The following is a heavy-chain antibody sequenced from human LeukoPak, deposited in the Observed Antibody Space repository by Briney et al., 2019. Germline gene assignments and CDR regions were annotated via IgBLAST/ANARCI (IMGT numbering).Heavy chain of an antibody. CDR3: ARALWLNYNWFDP. CDR1: GYTFTGYY. D-gene: IGHD6-19*01. Sequence: GASVKVSCKASGYTFTGYYMHWVRQAPGQGLEWMGWISAYNGNTNYAQKLQGRVTMTTDTSTSTAYMELRSLRSDDTAVYYCARALWLNYNWFDPWGQGTLVTVSS. J-gene: IGHJ5*02. CDR2: ISAYNGNT. V-gene: IGHV1-18*04.